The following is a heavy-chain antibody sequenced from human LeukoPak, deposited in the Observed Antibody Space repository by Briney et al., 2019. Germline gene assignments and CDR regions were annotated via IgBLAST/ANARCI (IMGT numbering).Heavy chain of an antibody. CDR2: ISAYNGNT. CDR3: ARTHTPTYYYDSSGFGFDY. V-gene: IGHV1-18*04. D-gene: IGHD3-22*01. Sequence: ASVKVSCKASGYTFTSYYMHWVRQAPGQGLEWMGWISAYNGNTNYAQKLQGRVTMTTDTSTSTAYMELRSLRSDDTAVYYCARTHTPTYYYDSSGFGFDYWGQGTLVTVSS. CDR1: GYTFTSYY. J-gene: IGHJ4*02.